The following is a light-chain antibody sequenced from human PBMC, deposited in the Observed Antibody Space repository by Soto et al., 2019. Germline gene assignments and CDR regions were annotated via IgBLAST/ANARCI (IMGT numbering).Light chain of an antibody. J-gene: IGKJ4*01. V-gene: IGKV3-15*01. CDR2: GAS. Sequence: EIVMTQSPATLSVSPGERATLSCRASPSVTSNLAWYQQKRGQAPRLLIHGASTRASGIPARFRGSGAGSVFTLTISSLQSEDCAVYDCQQYNNCSLTFGGLTKVEIK. CDR1: PSVTSN. CDR3: QQYNNCSLT.